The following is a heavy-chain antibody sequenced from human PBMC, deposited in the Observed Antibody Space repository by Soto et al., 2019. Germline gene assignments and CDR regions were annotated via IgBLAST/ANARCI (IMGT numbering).Heavy chain of an antibody. J-gene: IGHJ4*02. CDR2: ISAYNGYT. V-gene: IGHV1-18*01. CDR3: ASDWSSIAAAGTEGDY. CDR1: GYTFSSYG. D-gene: IGHD6-13*01. Sequence: VQLVQSGAEVKKPGASVKVSCKASGYTFSSYGISWVRQAPGQGLERMGWISAYNGYTNYAQNFQGRVTMTTDKATSRAYRELRSLRSDDTAVYYWASDWSSIAAAGTEGDYWGQGTLVTVSS.